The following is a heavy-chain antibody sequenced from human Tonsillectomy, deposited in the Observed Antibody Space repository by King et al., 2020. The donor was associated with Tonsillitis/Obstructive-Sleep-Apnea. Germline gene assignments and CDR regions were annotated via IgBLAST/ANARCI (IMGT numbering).Heavy chain of an antibody. Sequence: GQLVQSGAEVKKPGASVKVSCKASGYTFSSFGISWVRQAPGQGLEWMGWISAYNDNTHYAQKFQGRVTMTTDTSTSTAYMELGSLRSDDTAVYYCVRDDPGLHSGDLSFFGHYYYYMDVWGKGTTVTVSS. CDR2: ISAYNDNT. D-gene: IGHD3-16*02. CDR3: VRDDPGLHSGDLSFFGHYYYYMDV. CDR1: GYTFSSFG. J-gene: IGHJ6*03. V-gene: IGHV1-18*01.